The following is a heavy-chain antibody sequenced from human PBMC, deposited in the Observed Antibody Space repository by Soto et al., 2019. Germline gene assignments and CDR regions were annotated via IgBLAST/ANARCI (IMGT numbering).Heavy chain of an antibody. CDR1: SGSVSSGSYY. V-gene: IGHV4-61*01. CDR3: ARERIQSPHCSVADCYFAEGNWFDP. J-gene: IGHJ5*02. CDR2: IYYSGIT. D-gene: IGHD2-21*01. Sequence: SETLSLTCTVSSGSVSSGSYYWTWIRQAPGNGLEWIGYIYYSGITNYNSSLKSRVAISVDTSKNQFSLKLSSVTAADTAVYYCARERIQSPHCSVADCYFAEGNWFDPWGQGTLVTAPQ.